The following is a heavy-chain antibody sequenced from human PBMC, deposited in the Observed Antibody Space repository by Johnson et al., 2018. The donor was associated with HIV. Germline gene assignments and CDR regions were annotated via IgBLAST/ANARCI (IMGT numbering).Heavy chain of an antibody. CDR2: ISFAGNNK. V-gene: IGHV3-30*03. CDR3: ARERQILEWLPAHRAFDL. D-gene: IGHD3-3*01. J-gene: IGHJ3*01. Sequence: QVQLVESGGGLVKPGGSLRLSCAASGFTFNNAWMNWVRQAPGKGLELVAAISFAGNNKYYADSVKGRFTISRDTSKNTLSLQMNSLRVEDTAVYYCARERQILEWLPAHRAFDLWGQGTLVTVSS. CDR1: GFTFNNAW.